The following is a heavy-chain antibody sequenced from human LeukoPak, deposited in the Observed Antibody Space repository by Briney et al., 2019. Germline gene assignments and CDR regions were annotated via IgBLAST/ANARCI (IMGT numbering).Heavy chain of an antibody. J-gene: IGHJ4*02. Sequence: PSGTLSLTCAVSGGSISSPNWWSWVRQSPEKGLEWIAEIYPTGSTNYNPSLKSRVTISLDKSKNQFSLNLSSVTAADTAVYYCARGGNYMVRGVRLDYWGQGTLVTVSS. D-gene: IGHD3-10*01. V-gene: IGHV4-4*02. CDR3: ARGGNYMVRGVRLDY. CDR1: GGSISSPNW. CDR2: IYPTGST.